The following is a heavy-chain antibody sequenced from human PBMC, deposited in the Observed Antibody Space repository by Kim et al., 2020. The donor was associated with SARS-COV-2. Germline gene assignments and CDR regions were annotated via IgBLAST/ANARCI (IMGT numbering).Heavy chain of an antibody. Sequence: ASVKVSCKSSGYTFTSYYMHWVRQAPGQGLEWMGVINPSGAGTKYAQKFQGRVTLTRDTSTSTVYMELSSLRSEDTAVYYCARRSESRDFDYWGQGSLVT. CDR3: ARRSESRDFDY. CDR1: GYTFTSYY. CDR2: INPSGAGT. V-gene: IGHV1-46*01. J-gene: IGHJ4*02.